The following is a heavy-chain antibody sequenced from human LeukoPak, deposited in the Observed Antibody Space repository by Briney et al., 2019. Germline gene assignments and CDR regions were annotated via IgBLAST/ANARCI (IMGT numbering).Heavy chain of an antibody. CDR2: ISYDGSNK. CDR3: ARGQRDSSGYPSDY. Sequence: PGGSLRLSCAASGFTFSSYAMHWVRQAPGKGLEWVAVISYDGSNKYYADSVKGRFTISRDNSKNTLYLRMNSLRAEDTAVYYCARGQRDSSGYPSDYWGQGTLVTVSS. D-gene: IGHD3-22*01. CDR1: GFTFSSYA. J-gene: IGHJ4*02. V-gene: IGHV3-30*01.